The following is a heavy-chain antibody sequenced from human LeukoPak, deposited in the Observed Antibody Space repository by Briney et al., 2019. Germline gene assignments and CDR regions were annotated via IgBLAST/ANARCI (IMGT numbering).Heavy chain of an antibody. CDR2: ISTDGSSA. J-gene: IGHJ4*02. D-gene: IGHD3-16*01. CDR1: GFTFSSYW. CDR3: ARVNVCPRCHFDY. Sequence: GGSLRLSCAASGFTFSSYWMHWVRQAPGKGLVWVSRISTDGSSAIYADSVKGRFTISRDNAKNTLYLQMNSLRAEDTAVYYCARVNVCPRCHFDYWGQEALVTVSS. V-gene: IGHV3-74*01.